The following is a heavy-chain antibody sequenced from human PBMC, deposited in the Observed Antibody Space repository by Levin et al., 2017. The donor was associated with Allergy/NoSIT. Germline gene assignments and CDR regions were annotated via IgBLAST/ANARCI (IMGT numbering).Heavy chain of an antibody. D-gene: IGHD1-20*01. CDR3: VAHNWNDHFDY. CDR1: GFTFTSSA. Sequence: ASVKVSCKASGFTFTSSAMQWVRQARGQRLEWIGWIVVGSGNTNYAQKFQERVTITRDMSTSTAYMELSSLRSEDTAVYYCVAHNWNDHFDYWGQGTLVTVSS. V-gene: IGHV1-58*02. CDR2: IVVGSGNT. J-gene: IGHJ4*02.